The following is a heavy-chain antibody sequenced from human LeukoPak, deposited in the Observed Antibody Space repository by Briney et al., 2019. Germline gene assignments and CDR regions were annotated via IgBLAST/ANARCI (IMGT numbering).Heavy chain of an antibody. CDR3: ARDSGSGWDLFDY. Sequence: ASVKVSCKASGYTFTSYGISWVRQAPGQGLEWMGWISAYNGNTNYAQKLQGRVTMTTDTSTSTAYVELRSLRSDDTAVYYCARDSGSGWDLFDYWGQGTLVTVSS. V-gene: IGHV1-18*01. D-gene: IGHD6-19*01. CDR2: ISAYNGNT. J-gene: IGHJ4*02. CDR1: GYTFTSYG.